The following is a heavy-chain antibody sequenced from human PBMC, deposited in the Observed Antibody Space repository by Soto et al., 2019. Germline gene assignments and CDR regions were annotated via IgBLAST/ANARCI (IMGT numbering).Heavy chain of an antibody. V-gene: IGHV3-48*01. CDR1: GFTFSSYS. CDR2: ISSSSRTI. D-gene: IGHD6-25*01. CDR3: VTDLPCGVFDL. J-gene: IGHJ4*02. Sequence: EVQLVESGGGLVQPGGSLRLSCAASGFTFSSYSMNWVRQAPGKGLEWVSYISSSSRTIYYADSVKGRFTISRDNAKSLLYLQMNRLRAEDPAVYYCVTDLPCGVFDLWGPANRVTVPS.